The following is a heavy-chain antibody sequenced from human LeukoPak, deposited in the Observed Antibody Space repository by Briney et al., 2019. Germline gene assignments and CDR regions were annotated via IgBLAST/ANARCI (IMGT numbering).Heavy chain of an antibody. Sequence: SETLSLTCAVYGGSFSGYYWSWIRQPPGKGLEWIGEINHSGSTNYNPSLKSRVTISVDTSKNQYSLKLSSVTAADTAVYYCARAAVVGDDAFDIWGQGTMVTVSS. D-gene: IGHD2-15*01. J-gene: IGHJ3*02. CDR3: ARAAVVGDDAFDI. CDR1: GGSFSGYY. V-gene: IGHV4-34*09. CDR2: INHSGST.